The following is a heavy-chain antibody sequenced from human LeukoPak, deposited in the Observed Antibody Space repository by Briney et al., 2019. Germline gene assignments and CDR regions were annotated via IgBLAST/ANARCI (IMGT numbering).Heavy chain of an antibody. CDR3: ARVLRYFDWLSS. J-gene: IGHJ5*02. CDR1: GYTFTGYY. D-gene: IGHD3-9*01. Sequence: ASVKVSCKASGYTFTGYYMHWVRQAPGQGLEWMGWTNPNSGGTNYAQKFQGRVTMTRDTSISTAYMELSRLRSDDTAVYYCARVLRYFDWLSSWGQGTLVTVSS. CDR2: TNPNSGGT. V-gene: IGHV1-2*02.